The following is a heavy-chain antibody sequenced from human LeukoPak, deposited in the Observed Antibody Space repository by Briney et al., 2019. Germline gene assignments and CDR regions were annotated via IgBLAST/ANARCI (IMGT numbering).Heavy chain of an antibody. D-gene: IGHD4-17*01. Sequence: GGSLRLSCAASGFTFSSNRMNWVRRAPGKGLEWVSFISRSSSVRYYADSVKGRFTISRDNAKNSLYLQMNSLRDEDTAVYYCAKIYGDYGAFDIWGQGTMVTVSS. CDR1: GFTFSSNR. J-gene: IGHJ3*02. CDR2: ISRSSSVR. V-gene: IGHV3-48*02. CDR3: AKIYGDYGAFDI.